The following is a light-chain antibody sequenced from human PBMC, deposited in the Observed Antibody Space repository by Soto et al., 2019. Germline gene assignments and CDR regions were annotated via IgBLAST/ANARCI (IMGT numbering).Light chain of an antibody. CDR3: QQYGISPPYT. J-gene: IGKJ2*01. V-gene: IGKV3-20*01. Sequence: EVVLTQSPGTLSLSPGERATLSCRASQSVSNNYFAWYQQKPGQAPRLLIFGSSDRASGTPDRFSGSGSGTDFTLTIRRLEPEDFAVYYCQQYGISPPYTFGQGTKLEIK. CDR1: QSVSNNY. CDR2: GSS.